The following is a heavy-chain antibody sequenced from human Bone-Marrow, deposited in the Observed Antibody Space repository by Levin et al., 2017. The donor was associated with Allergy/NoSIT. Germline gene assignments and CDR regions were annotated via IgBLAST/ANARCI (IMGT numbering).Heavy chain of an antibody. D-gene: IGHD4-17*01. Sequence: GGSLRLSCAASGFTFTDYYMSWIRQAPGKGLEWVSYISSSGTYANYVDSVKGRFSISRDNTKNSMYLQMDSLSVEDTAVYFCARTSYYGDYYFDYWGQGTLVTVSS. V-gene: IGHV3-11*03. CDR3: ARTSYYGDYYFDY. J-gene: IGHJ4*02. CDR1: GFTFTDYY. CDR2: ISSSGTYA.